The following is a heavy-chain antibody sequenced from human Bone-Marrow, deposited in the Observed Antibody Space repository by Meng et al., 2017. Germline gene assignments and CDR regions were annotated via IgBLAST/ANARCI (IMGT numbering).Heavy chain of an antibody. Sequence: QVQLGQSGAEVKKPGAPVKVSCKASGGTFSSYAISWVRQAPGQGLEWMGGIIPIFGTANYAQKFQGRVTITADESTSTAYMELSSLRSEDTAVYYCARDRYYYDSSGYRFDYWGQGTLVTVSS. CDR2: IIPIFGTA. V-gene: IGHV1-69*13. CDR3: ARDRYYYDSSGYRFDY. D-gene: IGHD3-22*01. CDR1: GGTFSSYA. J-gene: IGHJ4*02.